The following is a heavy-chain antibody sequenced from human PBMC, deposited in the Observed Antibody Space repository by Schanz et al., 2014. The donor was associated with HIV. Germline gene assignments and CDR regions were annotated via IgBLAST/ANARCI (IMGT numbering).Heavy chain of an antibody. Sequence: EVQLLESGGGLVQPGGSLRLSCAASAFPFSNHAMSWVRQAPGKGLEWVSGISISGETTFYADSVKGRFTISRDNSKNTVYLQMNTLRAEDTAVYYCAREWATVTTLGDWGQGTLVTVSS. D-gene: IGHD4-17*01. J-gene: IGHJ4*02. CDR1: AFPFSNHA. CDR3: AREWATVTTLGD. CDR2: ISISGETT. V-gene: IGHV3-23*01.